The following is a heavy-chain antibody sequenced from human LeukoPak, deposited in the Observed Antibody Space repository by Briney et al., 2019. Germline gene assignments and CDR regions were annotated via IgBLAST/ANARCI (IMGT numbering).Heavy chain of an antibody. D-gene: IGHD3-10*01. V-gene: IGHV3-23*01. J-gene: IGHJ3*02. CDR1: GFTFSTYA. Sequence: GGSLRLSCAASGFTFSTYAMTWVRQAPGKGLEWVSAISGSGGSTYYADSVKGRFTISRDNSKNALYVQMNSLRAEDTAVYYCVKSESGRGYAFDMWGQGTLVTVSS. CDR3: VKSESGRGYAFDM. CDR2: ISGSGGST.